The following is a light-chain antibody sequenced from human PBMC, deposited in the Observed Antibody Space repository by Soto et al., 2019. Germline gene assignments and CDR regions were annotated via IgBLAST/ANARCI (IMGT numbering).Light chain of an antibody. CDR3: QQSYTTPT. Sequence: AIRMTQSPSSFPASTGDRVSITCRASQGISSYLAWYQQKPGKAPKLLIYAASTLQSGVPSRFSGSGSGTDFTLTISSLQPEDFATYYCQQSYTTPTFGQGTRLEI. J-gene: IGKJ5*01. CDR2: AAS. CDR1: QGISSY. V-gene: IGKV1-8*01.